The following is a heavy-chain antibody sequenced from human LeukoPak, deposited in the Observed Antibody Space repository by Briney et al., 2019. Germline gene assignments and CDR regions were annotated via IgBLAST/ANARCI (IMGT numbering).Heavy chain of an antibody. D-gene: IGHD3-9*01. J-gene: IGHJ4*02. CDR1: GGSFSGYC. CDR2: INHSGST. Sequence: PSETLSLTCAVYGGSFSGYCWSWIRHPPGKGLEQIGEINHSGSTNYNPSLKSRVTISVDTSKNQFSLKLSSVTAADTAVYYCARSLRYFDKYYFDYWGQGTLVTVSS. V-gene: IGHV4-34*01. CDR3: ARSLRYFDKYYFDY.